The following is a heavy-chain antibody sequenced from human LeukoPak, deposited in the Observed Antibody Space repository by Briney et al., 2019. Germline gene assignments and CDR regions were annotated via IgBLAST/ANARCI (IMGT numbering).Heavy chain of an antibody. V-gene: IGHV3-74*01. CDR2: INSDGSST. CDR1: GFTFSSYW. CDR3: ARAPLRALRCMDV. Sequence: GGSLRLSCAASGFTFSSYWMHWVRQAPGKGLVWVSRINSDGSSTSYAGSVKGRFTISRDNAKNTLYLQMNSLRAEDTAVYYCARAPLRALRCMDVWGQGTTVTVSS. J-gene: IGHJ6*02.